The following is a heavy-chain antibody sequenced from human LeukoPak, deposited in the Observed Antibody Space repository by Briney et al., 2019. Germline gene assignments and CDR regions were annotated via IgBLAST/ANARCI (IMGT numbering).Heavy chain of an antibody. V-gene: IGHV3-7*01. Sequence: PGGSLRLSCAGSGFTLSAYWMTWVRQAPGKGLEWVANIKQDGSEKYFVDSVKGRFTISRDNAKNSFFLQMNSLRGEDTAVYYCARVYGGKGGVFDYWGQGTLVTVSS. J-gene: IGHJ4*02. CDR1: GFTLSAYW. CDR3: ARVYGGKGGVFDY. D-gene: IGHD4-17*01. CDR2: IKQDGSEK.